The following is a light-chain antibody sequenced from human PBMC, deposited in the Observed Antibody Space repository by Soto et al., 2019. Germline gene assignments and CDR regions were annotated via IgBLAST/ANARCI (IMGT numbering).Light chain of an antibody. J-gene: IGLJ2*01. CDR3: SSYTRRHTLV. CDR2: EVT. CDR1: TSDVGGYNY. Sequence: QSALTQPASVSGSPGQSITISCTGTTSDVGGYNYVSWYQQHPGKAPKLMIYEVTNRPSGISHRFSGSKSVNTASLTISGLQAEDEADYYCSSYTRRHTLVFGGGTKLTVL. V-gene: IGLV2-14*01.